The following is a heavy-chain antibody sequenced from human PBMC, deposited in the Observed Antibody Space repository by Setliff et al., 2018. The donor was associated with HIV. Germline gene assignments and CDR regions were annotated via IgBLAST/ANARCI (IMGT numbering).Heavy chain of an antibody. CDR3: ARSVIGYYYYGMDV. Sequence: VASVKVSCKASGGSFSSYALHWVRQAPGQGLEWMGNILPIFNKVNYAQKFRGRVTITADKSTSTAYMELGSLRSEDTAVYYCARSVIGYYYYGMDVWGQGTLVTVSS. CDR1: GGSFSSYA. V-gene: IGHV1-69*04. CDR2: ILPIFNKV. D-gene: IGHD3-10*01. J-gene: IGHJ6*02.